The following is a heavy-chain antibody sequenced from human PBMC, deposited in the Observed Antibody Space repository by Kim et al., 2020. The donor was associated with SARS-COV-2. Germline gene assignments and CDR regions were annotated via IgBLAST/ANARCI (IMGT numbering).Heavy chain of an antibody. CDR2: INHSGST. J-gene: IGHJ6*02. V-gene: IGHV4-34*01. D-gene: IGHD1-1*01. CDR3: AGQLELYYYYGMDV. CDR1: GGSFSGYY. Sequence: SETLSLTCAVYGGSFSGYYWSWIRQPPGKGLEWIGEINHSGSTNYNPSLKSRVTISVDTSKNQFSLKLSSVTAADTAVYYCAGQLELYYYYGMDVWGQGTTVTVSS.